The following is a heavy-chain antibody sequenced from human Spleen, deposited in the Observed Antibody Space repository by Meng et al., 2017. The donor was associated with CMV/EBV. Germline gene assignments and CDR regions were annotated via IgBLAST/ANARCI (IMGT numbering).Heavy chain of an antibody. CDR1: GFTFSTYS. D-gene: IGHD2-8*02. J-gene: IGHJ4*02. Sequence: GESLKISCVASGFTFSTYSMNWVRQAPGKGLEWVSSISGGGGSTYYADSVKGRFTISRDNSKSTLYLQMNSLRAEDTAVYYCAKCSGIDCYFDYWGQRALVTVSS. V-gene: IGHV3-23*01. CDR3: AKCSGIDCYFDY. CDR2: ISGGGGST.